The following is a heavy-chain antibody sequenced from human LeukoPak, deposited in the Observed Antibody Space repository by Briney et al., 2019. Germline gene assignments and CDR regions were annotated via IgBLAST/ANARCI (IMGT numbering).Heavy chain of an antibody. CDR3: ASLPSNLNGY. J-gene: IGHJ4*02. V-gene: IGHV4-39*07. Sequence: SETLSLTCTVSGGSISSSSYYWGWIRQPPGKGLEWIGSIYYSGSTYYNPSLKSRVTISVDRSKNQFSLKLSSVTAADTAVYYCASLPSNLNGYWGQGTLVTVSS. CDR2: IYYSGST. D-gene: IGHD4-11*01. CDR1: GGSISSSSYY.